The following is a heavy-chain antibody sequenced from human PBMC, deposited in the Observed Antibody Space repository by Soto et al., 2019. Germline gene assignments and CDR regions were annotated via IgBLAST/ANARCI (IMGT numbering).Heavy chain of an antibody. CDR3: ARVGTTYYYDSSGYSKSNYYYGMDV. CDR1: GGSISSYY. Sequence: SETLSLTCTVSGGSISSYYWSWIRQPAGKGLEWIGRIYTSGSTNYNPSLKSRVTMSVDTSKNQFSLKLSSVTAADTAGYYCARVGTTYYYDSSGYSKSNYYYGMDVWGQGTTVTVSS. J-gene: IGHJ6*02. D-gene: IGHD3-22*01. V-gene: IGHV4-4*07. CDR2: IYTSGST.